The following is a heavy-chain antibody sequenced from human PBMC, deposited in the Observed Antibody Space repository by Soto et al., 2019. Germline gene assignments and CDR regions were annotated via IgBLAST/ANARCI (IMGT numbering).Heavy chain of an antibody. CDR3: AAGVSGGKDY. CDR2: IVVGSGNT. CDR1: GFTFSTSA. Sequence: QVQLVQSGPEVKKPGTSVKVSCKTSGFTFSTSAVQWLRQARGQSFEWIGWIVVGSGNTTYAQRFHERVTMTRDMPTSTAYLELSSLRSEYTAVYYCAAGVSGGKDYWGQGTLVTVSS. D-gene: IGHD3-10*01. J-gene: IGHJ4*02. V-gene: IGHV1-58*01.